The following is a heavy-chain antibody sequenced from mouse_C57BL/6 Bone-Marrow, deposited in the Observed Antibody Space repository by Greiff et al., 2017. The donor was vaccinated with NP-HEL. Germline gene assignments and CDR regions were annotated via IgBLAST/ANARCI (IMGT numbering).Heavy chain of an antibody. CDR3: ARERNGYVGIFAY. J-gene: IGHJ3*01. V-gene: IGHV1-64*01. CDR2: IHPNSGST. CDR1: GYTFTSYW. Sequence: QVQLQQPGAELVKPGASVKLSCKASGYTFTSYWMHWVKQRPGQGLEWIGMIHPNSGSTNYNEKFKSKATLTVDKSSSTAYMQLSSLTSEDSAFYFCARERNGYVGIFAYWGQGTLVTVSA. D-gene: IGHD2-2*01.